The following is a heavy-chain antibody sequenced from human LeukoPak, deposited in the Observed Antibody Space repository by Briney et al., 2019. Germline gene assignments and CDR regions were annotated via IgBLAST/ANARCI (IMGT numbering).Heavy chain of an antibody. D-gene: IGHD3-22*01. J-gene: IGHJ4*02. CDR3: ARRDSSGYYHPFDY. CDR1: GGSISSGGYY. CDR2: IYYSGST. Sequence: SQTLSLTCTVSGGSISSGGYYWSWIRQHPGKGLEWIGYIYYSGSTYYNPSLKSRVTISVDTSKNQFSLKLSSVTAADTAVYYCARRDSSGYYHPFDYWGQGTLVTVSS. V-gene: IGHV4-31*03.